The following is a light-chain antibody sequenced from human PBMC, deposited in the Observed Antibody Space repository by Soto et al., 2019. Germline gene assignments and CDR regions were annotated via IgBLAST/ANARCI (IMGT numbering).Light chain of an antibody. V-gene: IGKV1-39*01. Sequence: ILLTQSPSSLSASVGDRVTITCRASQSISSYLNWYQQKPGKAPKLLIYAASSLQSGVPSRFSGSGSGTDFTLTISSLQPEDFATYYCQQSYGAPITFGLGTRLEI. J-gene: IGKJ5*01. CDR2: AAS. CDR3: QQSYGAPIT. CDR1: QSISSY.